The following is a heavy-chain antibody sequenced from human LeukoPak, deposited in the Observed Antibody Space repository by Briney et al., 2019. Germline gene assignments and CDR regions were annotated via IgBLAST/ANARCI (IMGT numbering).Heavy chain of an antibody. CDR2: IYHSGST. D-gene: IGHD5-24*01. Sequence: SQTLSLTCTVSGGSISSGGYYWSWIRQPPGKGLEWIGYIYHSGSTNYNPSLKSRVTISVDTSKNQFSLKLSSVTAADTAVYYCARGGDGYTARWGQGTLVTVSS. V-gene: IGHV4-30-2*01. CDR1: GGSISSGGYY. J-gene: IGHJ4*02. CDR3: ARGGDGYTAR.